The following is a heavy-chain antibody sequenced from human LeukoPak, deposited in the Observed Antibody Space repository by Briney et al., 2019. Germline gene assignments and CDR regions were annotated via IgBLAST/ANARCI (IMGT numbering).Heavy chain of an antibody. CDR3: AGAYSFGWYNY. J-gene: IGHJ4*01. CDR2: IWHDGVTK. D-gene: IGHD6-19*01. V-gene: IGHV3-33*01. Sequence: PGRSLTLSCVASGFSLSTYGMHWVRQTPAKGLERVPVIWHDGVTKYYADSVQGRSTISRDVSKNTLYLAMNRLRAEDTATYFCAGAYSFGWYNYWGHGTLVTVSS. CDR1: GFSLSTYG.